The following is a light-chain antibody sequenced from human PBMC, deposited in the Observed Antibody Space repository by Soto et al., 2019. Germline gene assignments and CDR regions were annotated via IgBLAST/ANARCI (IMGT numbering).Light chain of an antibody. CDR2: GNS. Sequence: QSVLTQPPSVSGAPGQRVTISCTGSSSNIGAGYDVHWCQQLPGTAPKLLIYGNSNRPSGVPDRFSGSKSGTSASLATTGLQAEDEADYYCQSYDSSLSAFYVFGTGTKVTVL. J-gene: IGLJ1*01. CDR3: QSYDSSLSAFYV. V-gene: IGLV1-40*01. CDR1: SSNIGAGYD.